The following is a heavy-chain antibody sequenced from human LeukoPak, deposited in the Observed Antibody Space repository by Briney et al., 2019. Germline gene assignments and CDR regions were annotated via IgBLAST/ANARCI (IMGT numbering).Heavy chain of an antibody. CDR2: ISSSSDYI. Sequence: GGSLRLSCAASGFTFSSYSMNWVRQAPGKGLEWVSSISSSSDYIYYVDSVKGRFTISRDNAKKSLYLQMNSLRAEDTAVYYCARGNIKFDYWGQGTLVTVSS. V-gene: IGHV3-21*01. CDR3: ARGNIKFDY. CDR1: GFTFSSYS. J-gene: IGHJ4*02.